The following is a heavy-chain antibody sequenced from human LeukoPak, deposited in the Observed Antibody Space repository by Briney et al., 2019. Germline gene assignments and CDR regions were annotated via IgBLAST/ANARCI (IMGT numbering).Heavy chain of an antibody. CDR3: ASSYHYDNSGYYPFDY. V-gene: IGHV3-33*01. Sequence: GGSLRLSCAASGFTFSNYGMHWVRQAPGKGLEWVAVIWYDGSNGYYADSVKGRFTISRDNAKNSLYLQMSSLRDEDTAVYYCASSYHYDNSGYYPFDYWGQGTLVTVSS. CDR1: GFTFSNYG. D-gene: IGHD3-22*01. J-gene: IGHJ4*02. CDR2: IWYDGSNG.